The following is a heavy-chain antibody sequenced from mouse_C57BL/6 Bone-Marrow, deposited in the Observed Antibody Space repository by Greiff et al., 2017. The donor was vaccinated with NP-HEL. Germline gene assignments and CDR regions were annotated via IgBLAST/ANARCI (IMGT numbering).Heavy chain of an antibody. Sequence: EVQLQQSGPELVKPGASVQIPCKASGYTFTDYNMDWVKQSHGKSLEWIGAINPNNGGTIYNQKFKGTATLTVDKSSSTAYMELSCLTSEDTAVYYCARSGSLYWYFDVWGTGTTVTVSS. J-gene: IGHJ1*03. CDR3: ARSGSLYWYFDV. CDR2: INPNNGGT. CDR1: GYTFTDYN. V-gene: IGHV1-18*01. D-gene: IGHD1-1*01.